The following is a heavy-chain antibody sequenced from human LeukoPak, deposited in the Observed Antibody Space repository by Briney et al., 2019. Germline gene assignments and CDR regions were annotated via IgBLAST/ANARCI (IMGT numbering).Heavy chain of an antibody. Sequence: GGSLRLSCAASGFYFNTYAMHWVRQAPGKGLEWVAFVRFDGSNTRYADSVKGRFTISRDNSENTLFLQMNNLRPEDTAVYYCAKSSGSSSWYDYFDYWGQGTLATVSS. D-gene: IGHD6-19*01. J-gene: IGHJ4*02. V-gene: IGHV3-30*02. CDR1: GFYFNTYA. CDR2: VRFDGSNT. CDR3: AKSSGSSSWYDYFDY.